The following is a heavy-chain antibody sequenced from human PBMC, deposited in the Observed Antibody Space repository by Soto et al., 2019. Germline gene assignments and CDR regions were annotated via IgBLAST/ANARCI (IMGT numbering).Heavy chain of an antibody. V-gene: IGHV3-23*01. CDR1: GLTFSSYA. D-gene: IGHD6-13*01. CDR2: ISGSGGST. J-gene: IGHJ6*02. Sequence: WGSLILSCAASGLTFSSYAMSWVRQAPGKGLERVSAISGSGGSTYYADSVKGRLTISRDNSKNRLYLEMNSLRAEDTAVYYCAKARLQGIAAAGQYYYGMDGWGQGTTVTGSS. CDR3: AKARLQGIAAAGQYYYGMDG.